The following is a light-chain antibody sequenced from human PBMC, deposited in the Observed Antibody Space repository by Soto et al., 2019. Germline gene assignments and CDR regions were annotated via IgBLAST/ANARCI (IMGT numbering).Light chain of an antibody. V-gene: IGLV1-44*01. CDR3: ATWDDSLNGRV. Sequence: QSVLTEPPSASGTPAQRVTISCSGSSSNIGGNTVNWYQQLPGMAPKLLIYSNNQRPSGVPDRFSGSKSGTSASLAISGLQSEDEADYYCATWDDSLNGRVFGTGTKVTVL. J-gene: IGLJ1*01. CDR1: SSNIGGNT. CDR2: SNN.